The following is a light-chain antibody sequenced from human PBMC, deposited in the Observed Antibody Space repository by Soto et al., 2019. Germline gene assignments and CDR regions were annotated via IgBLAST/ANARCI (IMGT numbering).Light chain of an antibody. CDR2: DAS. CDR3: QQYTTYPYT. J-gene: IGKJ2*01. V-gene: IGKV1-5*01. CDR1: QSVTNW. Sequence: DIQMTQSPSTLSASVGDRVTITCRASQSVTNWLAWYQPKPGKAPNLLIYDASRLQSGIPSRFSGSGSGTEFTLTISSLQPDDFATYYCQQYTTYPYTFGQGTKLEIK.